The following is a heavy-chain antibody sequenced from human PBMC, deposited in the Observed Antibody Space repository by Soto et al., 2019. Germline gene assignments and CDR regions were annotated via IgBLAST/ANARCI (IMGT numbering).Heavy chain of an antibody. Sequence: QVQLQESGPGLVKPSETLSLTCTVSGGSIGGYNCGWIRQTPGKSLEWVGYVYATGGSRYNPSLNDRVTLTTDTSKSQFSLQMRSVTAADTAVYYCVRQGIGPQHGLVDPWGRGTKVTVSS. CDR3: VRQGIGPQHGLVDP. V-gene: IGHV4-59*08. J-gene: IGHJ6*02. D-gene: IGHD3-3*01. CDR2: VYATGGS. CDR1: GGSIGGYN.